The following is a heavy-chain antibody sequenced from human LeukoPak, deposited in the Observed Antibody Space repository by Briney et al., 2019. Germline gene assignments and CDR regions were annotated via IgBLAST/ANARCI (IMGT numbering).Heavy chain of an antibody. J-gene: IGHJ5*02. Sequence: GGSLRLSCAASGFIFSSYEMNWVRQAPGKGLEWIAYISSSSTIKYYAGSVKGRFTISRDNAKNSLYLQMNSLRAEDTAVYYCVRDYYGSGSYGPWGKGTLVTVSS. CDR1: GFIFSSYE. D-gene: IGHD3-10*01. CDR3: VRDYYGSGSYGP. CDR2: ISSSSTIK. V-gene: IGHV3-48*03.